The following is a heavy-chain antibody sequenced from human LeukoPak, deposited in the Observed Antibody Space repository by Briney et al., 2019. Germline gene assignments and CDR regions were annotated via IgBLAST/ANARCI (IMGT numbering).Heavy chain of an antibody. CDR1: GFTFSSYA. Sequence: GASLRLSCAASGFTFSSYAMSWVRQAPGKGLEWVSSISDSGVYTYYADSVKGRFTISRDNSKNTLCLQMNSLRAEDTAAYYCAKERCSSSSCCVDYWGQGTLVTVSS. D-gene: IGHD2-2*01. J-gene: IGHJ4*02. V-gene: IGHV3-23*01. CDR3: AKERCSSSSCCVDY. CDR2: ISDSGVYT.